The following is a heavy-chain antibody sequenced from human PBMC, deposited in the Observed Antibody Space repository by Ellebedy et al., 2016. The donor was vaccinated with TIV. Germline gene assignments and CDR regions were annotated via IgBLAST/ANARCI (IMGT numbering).Heavy chain of an antibody. V-gene: IGHV1-3*01. D-gene: IGHD3-16*01. Sequence: AASVKVSCKASGHTFSGHAIHWARQAPGQRLAWMGWINAGTGETKYSQRFQDRLSLTRDTSASTAYMQLSSLLSEDTAVYYCAREPWGSHYPGDYWGQGALVTVSS. CDR1: GHTFSGHA. J-gene: IGHJ4*02. CDR3: AREPWGSHYPGDY. CDR2: INAGTGET.